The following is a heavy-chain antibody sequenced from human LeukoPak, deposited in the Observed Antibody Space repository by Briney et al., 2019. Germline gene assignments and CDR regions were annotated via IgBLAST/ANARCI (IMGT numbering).Heavy chain of an antibody. CDR2: IYYSGNS. CDR1: GASITSYY. D-gene: IGHD1-26*01. Sequence: SETLSLTCTVSGASITSYYWTWIRQPPGKGLEWIGYIYYSGNSNYNPSLQSRLTISVDTSKNQFSLKLSSVTAADTAVYYCARDLGVVGATPDAFDIWGQGTMVTVSS. J-gene: IGHJ3*02. V-gene: IGHV4-59*12. CDR3: ARDLGVVGATPDAFDI.